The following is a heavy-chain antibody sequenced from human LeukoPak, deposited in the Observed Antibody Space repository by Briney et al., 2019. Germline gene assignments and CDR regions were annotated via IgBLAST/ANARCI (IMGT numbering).Heavy chain of an antibody. V-gene: IGHV1-69*13. CDR3: ARDDGRYFDRLGHDAFDI. D-gene: IGHD3-9*01. CDR1: GGTFSTYA. CDR2: IIPIFGTS. Sequence: ASVKVSCKASGGTFSTYAISWVRQAPGQGLEWMGGIIPIFGTSNYAQKFQGRVTITADESTSTAYMELSSLRSEDTAVYYCARDDGRYFDRLGHDAFDIWGQGTLVTVSS. J-gene: IGHJ3*02.